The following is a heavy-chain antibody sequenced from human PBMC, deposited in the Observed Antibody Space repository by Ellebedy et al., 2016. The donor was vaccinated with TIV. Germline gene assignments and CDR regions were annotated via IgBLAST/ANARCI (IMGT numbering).Heavy chain of an antibody. D-gene: IGHD2-8*01. V-gene: IGHV1-69*04. CDR2: INPILGIA. J-gene: IGHJ3*02. Sequence: ASVKVSCKASGGTFSSHAISWVRQAPGQGLEWMGRINPILGIANYAQKFQGRLTITADKSSSTAYMEVSSLKSEDTAVYYCATDLRYCINGVCFKRSDAFDIWGQGTMVTVSS. CDR3: ATDLRYCINGVCFKRSDAFDI. CDR1: GGTFSSHA.